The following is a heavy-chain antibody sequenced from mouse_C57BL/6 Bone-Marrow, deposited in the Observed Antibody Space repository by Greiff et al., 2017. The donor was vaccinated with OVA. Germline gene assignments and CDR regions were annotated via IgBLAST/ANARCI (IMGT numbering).Heavy chain of an antibody. V-gene: IGHV5-17*01. J-gene: IGHJ4*01. D-gene: IGHD1-1*01. CDR3: ARGGSSYYAMDY. CDR1: GFTFSDYG. Sequence: DVKLVESGGGLVKPGGSLKLSCAASGFTFSDYGMHWVRQAPEKGLEWVAYISSGSSNIYYADTVKGRFTISKDNAKKTLFLQMTRLRSEDTAVYYCARGGSSYYAMDYWGQGTSVTVSS. CDR2: ISSGSSNI.